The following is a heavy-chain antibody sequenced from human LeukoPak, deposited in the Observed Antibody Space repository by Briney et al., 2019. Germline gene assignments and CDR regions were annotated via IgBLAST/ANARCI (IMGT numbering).Heavy chain of an antibody. D-gene: IGHD6-13*01. CDR1: GGSISSYY. CDR3: AREYSSPKISDPVISYYYMDV. V-gene: IGHV4-4*07. CDR2: IYTIGST. Sequence: PSETLSLTCTVSGGSISSYYWSWIRQPAGKGLEWIGRIYTIGSTNYNPPLKSRVTMSVDTSKNQFSLKLSSVTAADTAVYYCAREYSSPKISDPVISYYYMDVWGKGTTVTVSS. J-gene: IGHJ6*03.